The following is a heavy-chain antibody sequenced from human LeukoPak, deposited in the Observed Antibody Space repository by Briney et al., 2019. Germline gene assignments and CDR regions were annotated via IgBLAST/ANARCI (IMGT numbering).Heavy chain of an antibody. CDR2: INPNSGGT. D-gene: IGHD6-6*01. Sequence: ASVKVSCKASGYTFTGYYMHWVRQAPGQGLEWMGWINPNSGGTNYAQKFQGRVTMTRDTSISTAYMELSRLRSDDTAVYYCARGSVSSSSRWFDPWGQGTLVTVSS. V-gene: IGHV1-2*02. CDR3: ARGSVSSSSRWFDP. J-gene: IGHJ5*02. CDR1: GYTFTGYY.